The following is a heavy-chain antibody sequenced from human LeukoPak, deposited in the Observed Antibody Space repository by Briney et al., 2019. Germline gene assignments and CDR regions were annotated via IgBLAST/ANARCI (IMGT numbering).Heavy chain of an antibody. CDR1: GFSLSTSGVG. CDR3: ARVRWLQLGHFDY. Sequence: SGPTLVNPTQTLTLTCTFSGFSLSTSGVGVGWIRQPPGKGLEWIESISYSGSTYYNPSLKSRVTISVDTSKNQFSLKLSSVTAADTAVYYCARVRWLQLGHFDYWGQGTLVTVSS. CDR2: ISYSGST. D-gene: IGHD5-24*01. V-gene: IGHV4-39*07. J-gene: IGHJ4*02.